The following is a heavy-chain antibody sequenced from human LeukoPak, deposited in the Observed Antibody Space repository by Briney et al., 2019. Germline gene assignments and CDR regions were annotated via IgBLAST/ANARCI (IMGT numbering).Heavy chain of an antibody. V-gene: IGHV3-23*01. CDR2: ISDSGVST. D-gene: IGHD6-19*01. CDR3: AKDLSSSGFRIDY. J-gene: IGHJ4*02. Sequence: GGSLRLSCGASGFTVSTNYMSWVRQAAGKGLEWVSTISDSGVSTYYADSVKGRFTISRDNSKNTLYMQMNSLRAGDTAVYYCAKDLSSSGFRIDYWGQGTLVTVSS. CDR1: GFTVSTNY.